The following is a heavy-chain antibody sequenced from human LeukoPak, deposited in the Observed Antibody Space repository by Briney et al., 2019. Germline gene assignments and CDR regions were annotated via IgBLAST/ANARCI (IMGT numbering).Heavy chain of an antibody. CDR3: ARGTRQWRY. CDR1: GFTFSSYW. D-gene: IGHD6-19*01. J-gene: IGHJ4*02. Sequence: GGSLRLSCAAPGFTFSSYWMSWVRQAPGKGLEWVANIKQDGSEKYYVDSVKGRFTISRDNAKNSLYLQMNSLRAEDTAVYYCARGTRQWRYWGQGTLVTVSS. CDR2: IKQDGSEK. V-gene: IGHV3-7*01.